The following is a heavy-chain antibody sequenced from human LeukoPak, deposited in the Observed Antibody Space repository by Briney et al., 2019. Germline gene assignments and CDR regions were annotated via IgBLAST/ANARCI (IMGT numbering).Heavy chain of an antibody. CDR3: ARDAVVMGVLDP. D-gene: IGHD4-23*01. Sequence: SETLSLTCTVSGDSLSSGVYYWSWLRQPPGKGLEWIGYIYHSGTTYYNPSLQSRVTISVDRSRNQFSLRLNSVTAADTAVYYCARDAVVMGVLDPWGQGTLVTVSS. CDR2: IYHSGTT. V-gene: IGHV4-30-2*01. CDR1: GDSLSSGVYY. J-gene: IGHJ5*02.